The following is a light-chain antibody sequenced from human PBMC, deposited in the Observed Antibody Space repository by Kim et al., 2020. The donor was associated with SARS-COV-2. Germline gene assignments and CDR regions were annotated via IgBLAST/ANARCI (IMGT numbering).Light chain of an antibody. Sequence: LGQTVRTTCQGDSLRSYYASWYQQKPGQAPVLVIYGKNNRPSGIPDRFSGSSSGNTASLTITGAQAEDEADYYCNSRDSSGNHLGVFGGGTQLTVL. CDR2: GKN. CDR1: SLRSYY. CDR3: NSRDSSGNHLGV. V-gene: IGLV3-19*01. J-gene: IGLJ3*02.